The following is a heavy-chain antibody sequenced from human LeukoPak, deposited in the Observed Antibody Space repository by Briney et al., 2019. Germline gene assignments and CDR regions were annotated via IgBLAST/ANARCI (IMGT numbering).Heavy chain of an antibody. CDR3: VSDPTIFGDS. Sequence: GGSLRLSCAASGFTFSRYWMNWVRQAPGKGLEWVANIKQDGSEKYYVDSVKGRFTISRDNTKNSLYLQMNSLRVEDTAVYYCVSDPTIFGDSWGQGTLVTVSS. CDR2: IKQDGSEK. V-gene: IGHV3-7*01. CDR1: GFTFSRYW. D-gene: IGHD3-3*01. J-gene: IGHJ5*01.